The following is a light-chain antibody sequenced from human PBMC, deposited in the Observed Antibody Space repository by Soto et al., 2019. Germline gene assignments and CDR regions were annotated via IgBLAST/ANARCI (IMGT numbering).Light chain of an antibody. Sequence: QSVLTQPPSASGTPGQRVTISCSGSSSNIGSDTVNWYQHLPGTAPKLLIYSNDHRPSGVPDRFSGSKSGTSASLAISGLQSEDEGDYYCAAWDDSLNGVVFGGGTKLTVL. CDR2: SND. J-gene: IGLJ2*01. CDR1: SSNIGSDT. V-gene: IGLV1-44*01. CDR3: AAWDDSLNGVV.